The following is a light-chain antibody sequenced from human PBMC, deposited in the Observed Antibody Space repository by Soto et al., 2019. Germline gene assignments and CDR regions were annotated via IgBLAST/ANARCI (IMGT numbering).Light chain of an antibody. J-gene: IGLJ1*01. CDR3: CAYSTSGTHV. CDR2: DVN. Sequence: QSALTQPASVSGSPGQSITFSCTGTSSDVGSYDYVSCHQQHPGKAPKLIIYDVNNRPSGVPSRFSGSKSGNTASLTIAGLQTEDEADYYSCAYSTSGTHVFGTGTKLTVL. CDR1: SSDVGSYDY. V-gene: IGLV2-14*03.